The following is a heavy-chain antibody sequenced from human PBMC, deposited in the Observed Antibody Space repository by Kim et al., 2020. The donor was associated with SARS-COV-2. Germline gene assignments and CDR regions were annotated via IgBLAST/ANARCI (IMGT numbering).Heavy chain of an antibody. V-gene: IGHV3-7*01. D-gene: IGHD3-3*01. CDR1: GFTFSSYW. CDR2: IKQDGSEK. Sequence: GGSLRLSCAASGFTFSSYWMSWVRQAPGKGLEWVANIKQDGSEKYYVDSVKGRFTISRDNAKNSLYLQMNSLRAEDTAVYYCARFNSVFGAPGDYYYMDVWGKGTTVTVSS. CDR3: ARFNSVFGAPGDYYYMDV. J-gene: IGHJ6*03.